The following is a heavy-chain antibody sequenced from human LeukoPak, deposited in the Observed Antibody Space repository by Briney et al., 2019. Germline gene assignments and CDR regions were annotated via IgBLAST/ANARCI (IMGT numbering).Heavy chain of an antibody. V-gene: IGHV4-4*07. CDR1: GGSISSYY. D-gene: IGHD6-6*01. CDR2: IYTSGST. J-gene: IGHJ5*02. CDR3: ARDGQQLVRGGGWFDP. Sequence: SETLSLTCTVFGGSISSYYWSWIRQPAGKGLEWIGRIYTSGSTNYNPSLKSRVTMSVDTSKNQFSLKLSSVTAADTAVYYCARDGQQLVRGGGWFDPWGQGTLVTVSS.